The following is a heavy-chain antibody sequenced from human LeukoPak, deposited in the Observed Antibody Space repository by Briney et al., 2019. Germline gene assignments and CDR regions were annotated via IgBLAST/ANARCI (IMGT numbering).Heavy chain of an antibody. Sequence: GESLQISCQGSGYSFTTYWIGWVRRMPGKGLEWMGIIYPGDSDTRYSPSFQGQVTISADKSISTAYLQWSSLQASDTAIYYCARHTGEGGDYWGQGTLVTVSS. D-gene: IGHD3-10*01. CDR2: IYPGDSDT. CDR1: GYSFTTYW. V-gene: IGHV5-51*01. CDR3: ARHTGEGGDY. J-gene: IGHJ4*02.